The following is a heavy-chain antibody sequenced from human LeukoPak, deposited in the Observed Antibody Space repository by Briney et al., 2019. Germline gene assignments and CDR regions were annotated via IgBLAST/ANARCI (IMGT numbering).Heavy chain of an antibody. CDR3: ARISCSRSSCYGVYDY. Sequence: PGRSLRLSCAASGFTFSSYAMYWVRQAPGKGLEWVANIRQDGSEKYHVDSVKGRFTISRDNAKNSVYLQMNSLRAEDTAVYYCARISCSRSSCYGVYDYWGQGSLVTVSS. V-gene: IGHV3-7*01. J-gene: IGHJ4*02. CDR1: GFTFSSYA. D-gene: IGHD2-15*01. CDR2: IRQDGSEK.